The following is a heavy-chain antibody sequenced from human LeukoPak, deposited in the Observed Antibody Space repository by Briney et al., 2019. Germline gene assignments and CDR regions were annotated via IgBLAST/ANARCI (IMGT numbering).Heavy chain of an antibody. Sequence: GGSLRLSCAASGFTFSSYWMSWVRQAPGKGLEWVANIKQDGSEKYYVDSVKGRFTISRDNAKNSLYLQMNSLRAEDTAMYYCARVAAAGAYYYYYYMDVWGKGTTVTVSS. D-gene: IGHD6-13*01. V-gene: IGHV3-7*01. CDR1: GFTFSSYW. J-gene: IGHJ6*03. CDR2: IKQDGSEK. CDR3: ARVAAAGAYYYYYYMDV.